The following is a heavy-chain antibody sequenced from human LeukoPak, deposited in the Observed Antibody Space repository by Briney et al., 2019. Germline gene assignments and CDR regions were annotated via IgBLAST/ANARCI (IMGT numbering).Heavy chain of an antibody. V-gene: IGHV1-2*02. CDR1: VYTFTGYY. Sequence: GASVTVSCKPSVYTFTGYYMHWVRQAPGQGLEWMGWINPNSGGTNYAQKFQGRVTMTRDTSISTAYMELSRLRSDGTAVYYCARGQGYSSSWYTGGPDYWGQGTLVTVSS. CDR2: INPNSGGT. J-gene: IGHJ4*02. D-gene: IGHD6-13*01. CDR3: ARGQGYSSSWYTGGPDY.